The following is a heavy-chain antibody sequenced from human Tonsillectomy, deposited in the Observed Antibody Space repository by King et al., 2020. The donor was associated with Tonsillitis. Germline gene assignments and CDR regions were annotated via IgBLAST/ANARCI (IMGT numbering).Heavy chain of an antibody. D-gene: IGHD2-2*01. J-gene: IGHJ5*02. CDR1: GYTFTAFY. Sequence: VQLVESGAEVKKPGASVRVSCKASGYTFTAFYMHWMRQAPGQGLEWVGWINPNTGGTNYAQKFQGRVILARDTSSTTAYMWLSRLKSDDTAVYYCARGDEQRIPAARVGAWLDPWGQGTLVTVSS. CDR3: ARGDEQRIPAARVGAWLDP. CDR2: INPNTGGT. V-gene: IGHV1-2*02.